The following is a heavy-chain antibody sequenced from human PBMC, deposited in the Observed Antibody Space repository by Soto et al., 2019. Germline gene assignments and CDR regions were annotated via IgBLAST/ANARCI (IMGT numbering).Heavy chain of an antibody. J-gene: IGHJ2*01. CDR2: IYYSGST. CDR3: ARGFGCSGGSCYSYWYFDL. V-gene: IGHV4-59*01. Sequence: QVQLQESGPGLVKPSETLSLTCTVSGGSISSYYWSWIRQPPGKGLEWIGYIYYSGSTNYNPSLKSRVTISVDTSKNQSSLKLSSVTAADTAVYYCARGFGCSGGSCYSYWYFDLWGRGTLVAVSS. D-gene: IGHD2-15*01. CDR1: GGSISSYY.